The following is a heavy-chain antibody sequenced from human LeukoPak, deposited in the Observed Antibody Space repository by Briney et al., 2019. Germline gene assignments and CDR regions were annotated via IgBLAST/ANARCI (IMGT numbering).Heavy chain of an antibody. V-gene: IGHV4-59*01. CDR1: AGSISSYY. J-gene: IGHJ4*02. CDR2: IYYSGSP. D-gene: IGHD4-23*01. Sequence: PSETLSLTCTVSAGSISSYYWSWIRQPPGKGLEWIGYIYYSGSPTYNPSLKSRVTISVDTSKNQFSLKLSSVTAADTAVYYCARGTLYGGNSDYWGQGTLVTVSS. CDR3: ARGTLYGGNSDY.